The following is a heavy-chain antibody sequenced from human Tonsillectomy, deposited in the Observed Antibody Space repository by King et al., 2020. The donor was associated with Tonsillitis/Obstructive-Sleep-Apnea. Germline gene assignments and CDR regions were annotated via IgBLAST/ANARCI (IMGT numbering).Heavy chain of an antibody. CDR1: GFTFSTYA. J-gene: IGHJ4*02. CDR3: VKGAAVAGGYY. CDR2: ISNNGGDT. D-gene: IGHD6-19*01. Sequence: GQLVQSGGGLVQPGGSLRLSCSASGFTFSTYAMHWVRQAPGKGLEYVSAISNNGGDTYYEDSVKGRFTISRDNSKNTLYLQMSSLRAEDTAVYYCVKGAAVAGGYYWGQGTLVTVSS. V-gene: IGHV3-64D*06.